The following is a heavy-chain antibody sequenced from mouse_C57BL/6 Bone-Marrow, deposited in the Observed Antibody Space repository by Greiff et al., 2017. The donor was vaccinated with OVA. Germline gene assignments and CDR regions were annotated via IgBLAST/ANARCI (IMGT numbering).Heavy chain of an antibody. CDR1: GFSFNTYA. CDR3: VRRGLKMDY. D-gene: IGHD1-3*01. Sequence: VQLKESGGGLVQPKGSLKLSCAASGFSFNTYAMNWVRQAPGKGLEWVARIRSKSNNYATYYADSVKDRFTISRDDSESMLYLQMNNLKTEDTAMYYCVRRGLKMDYWGQGTSVTVSS. CDR2: IRSKSNNYAT. V-gene: IGHV10-1*01. J-gene: IGHJ4*01.